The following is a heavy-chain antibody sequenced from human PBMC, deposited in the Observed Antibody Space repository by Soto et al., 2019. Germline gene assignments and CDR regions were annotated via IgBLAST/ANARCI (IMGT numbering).Heavy chain of an antibody. J-gene: IGHJ3*02. Sequence: GASVKVSCKASGGTFSSYAISWVRQAPGQGLEWMGIINPSGGSTSYAQKFQGRVTMTRDTSTSTVYMELSSLRSEDTAVYYCARGLAYCGGDCYLTPDAFDIWGQGTMVTVSS. D-gene: IGHD2-21*02. CDR2: INPSGGST. V-gene: IGHV1-46*01. CDR3: ARGLAYCGGDCYLTPDAFDI. CDR1: GGTFSSYA.